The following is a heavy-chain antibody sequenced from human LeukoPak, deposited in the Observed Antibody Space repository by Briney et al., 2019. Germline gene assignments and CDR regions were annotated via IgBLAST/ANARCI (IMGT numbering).Heavy chain of an antibody. D-gene: IGHD3-22*01. CDR2: ISAYNGNT. V-gene: IGHV1-18*01. CDR1: GYTFTSYG. J-gene: IGHJ5*02. Sequence: ASVKVSCKASGYTFTSYGISWVRQAPGQGLEWMGWISAYNGNTNYAQKFQGRVTMTRDTSTSTVYMELSSLRSEDTAVYYCARDVVLLRPVRPYYDSSGYCSFDPWGQGTLVTVSS. CDR3: ARDVVLLRPVRPYYDSSGYCSFDP.